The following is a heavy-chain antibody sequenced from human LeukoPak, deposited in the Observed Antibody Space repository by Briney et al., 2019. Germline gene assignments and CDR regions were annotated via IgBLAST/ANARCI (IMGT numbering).Heavy chain of an antibody. Sequence: GGSLRPSCAASGFTFSSYSMNWVRQAPGKGLEWVSSITSSSSYIHYADSVKGRFTISRDNAKNSLYLQMNSLRAEDTAVYYCARDLAFYYYDSSGYFGAFDIWGQGTMVTVSS. J-gene: IGHJ3*02. V-gene: IGHV3-21*01. CDR1: GFTFSSYS. D-gene: IGHD3-22*01. CDR3: ARDLAFYYYDSSGYFGAFDI. CDR2: ITSSSSYI.